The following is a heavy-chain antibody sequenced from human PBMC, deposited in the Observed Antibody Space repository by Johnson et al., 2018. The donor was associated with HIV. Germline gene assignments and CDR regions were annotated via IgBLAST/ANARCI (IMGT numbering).Heavy chain of an antibody. D-gene: IGHD2-21*01. CDR1: GFTFSSYA. CDR2: ISYDGSNK. J-gene: IGHJ3*02. V-gene: IGHV3-30*04. CDR3: ARPRRLFEGHDAFDI. Sequence: VQLVESGGGVVQPGTSLRLSCAASGFTFSSYAMHWVRQAPGKGLEWVALISYDGSNKYYADSVKGRFTISRDNSKNTLYLQMNSLRAEDTAVYYCARPRRLFEGHDAFDIWCQGTMVTVSS.